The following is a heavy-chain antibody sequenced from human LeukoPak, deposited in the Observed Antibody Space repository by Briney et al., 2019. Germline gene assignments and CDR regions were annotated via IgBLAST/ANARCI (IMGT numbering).Heavy chain of an antibody. Sequence: PGGSLRLSCATSEFTFSSYWMSWVRQAPGKGLEWVANIKQDGSEKYYVDSVKGRFTISRDNAKNSLYLQMNSLRAEDTAVYNCARDPGGDYDFWSGYYRGRGSYYYYMDVWGKGTTVTVSS. CDR2: IKQDGSEK. D-gene: IGHD3-3*01. CDR1: EFTFSSYW. CDR3: ARDPGGDYDFWSGYYRGRGSYYYYMDV. J-gene: IGHJ6*03. V-gene: IGHV3-7*01.